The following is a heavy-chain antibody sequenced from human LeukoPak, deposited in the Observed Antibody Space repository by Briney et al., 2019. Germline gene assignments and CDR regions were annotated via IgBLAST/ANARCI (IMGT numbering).Heavy chain of an antibody. J-gene: IGHJ6*03. V-gene: IGHV4-4*02. Sequence: SETLSLTCAVSGGSISSCNWWTWVRQPPGKGLEWIGEIYHSGSTNYNPSLKSRVTISVDKSKNQFSLKLSSVTAADTAVYYCARSVEGYCRGGSCYSYSYYMDVWGKGPTVTVSS. CDR3: ARSVEGYCRGGSCYSYSYYMDV. CDR1: GGSISSCNW. CDR2: IYHSGST. D-gene: IGHD2-15*01.